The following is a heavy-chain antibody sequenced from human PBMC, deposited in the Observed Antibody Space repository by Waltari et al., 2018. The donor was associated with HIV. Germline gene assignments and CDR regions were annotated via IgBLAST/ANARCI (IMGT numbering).Heavy chain of an antibody. J-gene: IGHJ6*02. D-gene: IGHD4-4*01. CDR3: AREGARMTTMIYYYYGMDV. Sequence: QVQLVQSGAEVKKPGASVKVSCKASGYTFTGYDMHWVRQAPGKGLEWMGRINPISGGTKYEQQFQGRVTMTRDTSISTAYMELSRLRSDDTAVYYCAREGARMTTMIYYYYGMDVWGQGTTVTVSS. CDR2: INPISGGT. V-gene: IGHV1-2*06. CDR1: GYTFTGYD.